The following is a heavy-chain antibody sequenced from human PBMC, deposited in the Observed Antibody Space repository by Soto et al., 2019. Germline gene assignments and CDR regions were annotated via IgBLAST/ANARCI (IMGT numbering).Heavy chain of an antibody. V-gene: IGHV1-3*01. CDR3: ARKRITIFGGGYYYGMDV. CDR2: INAGNGNT. J-gene: IGHJ6*02. Sequence: GASVKGSCKASGYTFTSYAMHWLRQSPGQRLEWMGWINAGNGNTKYSQKFQGRVTITRDTSASTAYMELSSLRSEDTAVYYCARKRITIFGGGYYYGMDVWGQGTTVTVSS. D-gene: IGHD3-3*01. CDR1: GYTFTSYA.